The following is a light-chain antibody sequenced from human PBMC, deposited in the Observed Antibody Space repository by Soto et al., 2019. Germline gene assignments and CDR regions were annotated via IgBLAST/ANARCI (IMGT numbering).Light chain of an antibody. CDR3: GTWDGSLSAGV. J-gene: IGLJ1*01. CDR1: SSDVGSYNL. V-gene: IGLV2-23*01. CDR2: EGS. Sequence: QSALTQPASVSGSPGQSITISCTGTSSDVGSYNLVSWYQQHPGKAPKLMIYEGSKRPSGVSNRFSGSKSGNTASLTISGLQAEDEADYYCGTWDGSLSAGVFGTGTKLTVL.